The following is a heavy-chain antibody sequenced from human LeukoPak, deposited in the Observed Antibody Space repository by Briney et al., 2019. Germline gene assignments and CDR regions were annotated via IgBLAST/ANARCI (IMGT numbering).Heavy chain of an antibody. CDR2: ISSSGSTI. V-gene: IGHV3-11*01. Sequence: GKSLRLSCAASGFTFSDYYMSWIRQAPGKGLEWVSYISSSGSTIYYADSVKGRFTISRDNAKNSLYLQMNSLRAEDTAVYYCARDLGAVAGYYYYYGMDVWGQGTTVTVSS. D-gene: IGHD6-19*01. J-gene: IGHJ6*02. CDR1: GFTFSDYY. CDR3: ARDLGAVAGYYYYYGMDV.